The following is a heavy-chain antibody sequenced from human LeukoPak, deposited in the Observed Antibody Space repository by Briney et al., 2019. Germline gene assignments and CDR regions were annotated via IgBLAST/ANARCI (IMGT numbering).Heavy chain of an antibody. CDR1: GFTFSSYG. V-gene: IGHV3-23*01. CDR2: ISGSGGST. Sequence: GGSLRLSCAASGFTFSSYGMSWVRQAPGKGLEWVSAISGSGGSTYYADSVKGRLTISRDNSKNTLYLQMNSLRAEDTAVYYCAKVISDYVWGSYRYLDYWGQGTLVTVSS. D-gene: IGHD3-16*02. J-gene: IGHJ4*02. CDR3: AKVISDYVWGSYRYLDY.